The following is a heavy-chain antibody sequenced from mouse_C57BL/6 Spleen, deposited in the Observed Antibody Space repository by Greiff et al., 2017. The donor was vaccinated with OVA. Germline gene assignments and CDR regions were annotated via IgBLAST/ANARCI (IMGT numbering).Heavy chain of an antibody. V-gene: IGHV2-5*01. CDR2: IWRGGST. J-gene: IGHJ4*01. Sequence: VQLVESGPGLVQPSQSLSITCTVSGFSLTSYGVHWVRQSPGKGLEWLGVIWRGGSTDYNAAFMSRLSITKDNSKSQVFFKMNSLQADDTAIYDCAKNGDDYDEVDYWGQGTSVTVSS. D-gene: IGHD2-4*01. CDR1: GFSLTSYG. CDR3: AKNGDDYDEVDY.